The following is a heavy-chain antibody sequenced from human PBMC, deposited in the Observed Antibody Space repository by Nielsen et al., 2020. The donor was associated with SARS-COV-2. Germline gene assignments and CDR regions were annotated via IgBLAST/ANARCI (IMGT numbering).Heavy chain of an antibody. CDR2: IITVFGTA. CDR3: ATGAAAGTQNWFDP. J-gene: IGHJ5*02. Sequence: SVKVSCKASGGTFSSYAISWVRQAPGQGLEWMGGIITVFGTANYAQKFQGRVTMTEDTSTDTAYMELSSLRSEDTAVYYCATGAAAGTQNWFDPWGQGTLVTVSS. D-gene: IGHD6-13*01. CDR1: GGTFSSYA. V-gene: IGHV1-69*06.